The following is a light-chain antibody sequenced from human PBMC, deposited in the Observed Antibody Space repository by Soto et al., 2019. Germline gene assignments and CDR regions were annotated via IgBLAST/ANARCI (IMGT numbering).Light chain of an antibody. V-gene: IGLV2-8*01. CDR3: SSYAGSNKV. CDR1: SSDVGGYNY. CDR2: EVS. Sequence: QSALTQPPSASGSPGQSVTISCTGTSSDVGGYNYVSWYQQHPGKAPKLMIYEVSKRPSGVPDRSSGSKSGNTASLTVSGLQAEDEADYYCSSYAGSNKVFGTGTQVTVL. J-gene: IGLJ1*01.